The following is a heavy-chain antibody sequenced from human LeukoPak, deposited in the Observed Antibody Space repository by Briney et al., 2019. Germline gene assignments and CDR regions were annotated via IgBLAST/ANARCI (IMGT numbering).Heavy chain of an antibody. CDR3: AEGGYASYFDY. Sequence: GGSLRLSCAASGFTFDDYAMHWVRQAPGKGLEWVSGISWNSGSIGYADSVKGRFTIPRDNAKNSLYLQMNSLRAEDTALYYCAEGGYASYFDYWGQGTLVTVSS. V-gene: IGHV3-9*01. CDR1: GFTFDDYA. D-gene: IGHD5-12*01. CDR2: ISWNSGSI. J-gene: IGHJ4*02.